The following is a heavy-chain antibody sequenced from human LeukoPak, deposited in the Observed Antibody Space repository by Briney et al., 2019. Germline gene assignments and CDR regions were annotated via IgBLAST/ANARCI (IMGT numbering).Heavy chain of an antibody. CDR3: ARGAKYYYDSSGYYLYYFDY. J-gene: IGHJ4*02. CDR2: ISSSSSYI. V-gene: IGHV3-21*01. Sequence: PGGSLRLSCAASGFTFSSYSMNWVRQAPGKGLEWGSSISSSSSYIYYADSVKGRFTISRDNAKNSLYLQMNSLRAEDTAVYYCARGAKYYYDSSGYYLYYFDYWGQGTLVTVSS. CDR1: GFTFSSYS. D-gene: IGHD3-22*01.